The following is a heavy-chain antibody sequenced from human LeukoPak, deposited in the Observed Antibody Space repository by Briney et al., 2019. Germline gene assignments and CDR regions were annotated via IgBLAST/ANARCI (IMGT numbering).Heavy chain of an antibody. CDR1: GFTFSSYW. Sequence: PGGSLRLSCAASGFTFSSYWMTWVRQAPGKGLEWVANIKEDGSEKHYGDSVKGRFTISRDNAKNSLYLQMNSLRAEDTAVYYCARDWAVAGTRHFDYWGQGTLVTVSS. CDR3: ARDWAVAGTRHFDY. V-gene: IGHV3-7*01. J-gene: IGHJ4*02. D-gene: IGHD6-19*01. CDR2: IKEDGSEK.